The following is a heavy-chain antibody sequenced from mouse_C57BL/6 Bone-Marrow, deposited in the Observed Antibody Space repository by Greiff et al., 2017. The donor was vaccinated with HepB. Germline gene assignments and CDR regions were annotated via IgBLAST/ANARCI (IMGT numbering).Heavy chain of an antibody. CDR1: GYTFTSYW. D-gene: IGHD1-1*01. CDR2: IDPSDSYT. V-gene: IGHV1-69*01. Sequence: VQLQQPGAELVMPGASVKLSCKASGYTFTSYWMHWVKQRPGQGLEWIGEIDPSDSYTNYNQKFKGKSTFTVDKSSSTAYMQLSSLTSEDSAVYYCARYDYGSSFDYWGQGTTLTVSS. J-gene: IGHJ2*01. CDR3: ARYDYGSSFDY.